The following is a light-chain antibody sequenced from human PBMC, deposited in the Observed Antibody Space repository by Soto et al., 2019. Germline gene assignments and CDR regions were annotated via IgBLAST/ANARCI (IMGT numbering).Light chain of an antibody. CDR1: QGISSW. V-gene: IGKV1-12*01. Sequence: DIQMTQTPSSVSASVGDRVTITCRASQGISSWLAWYQQKPGKAPKLLIYGASTRATGIPARFSGSGSGTEFTLTISSLQSEDFAVYYCQQYNNWPPVTFGQGTKVDIK. CDR2: GAS. CDR3: QQYNNWPPVT. J-gene: IGKJ1*01.